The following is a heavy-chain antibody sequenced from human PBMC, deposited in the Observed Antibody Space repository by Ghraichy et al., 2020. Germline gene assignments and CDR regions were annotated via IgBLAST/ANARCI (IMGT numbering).Heavy chain of an antibody. CDR2: VYDGGNT. D-gene: IGHD2-2*01. V-gene: IGHV4-61*03. CDR1: GGSINISGYY. Sequence: SQTLSLTCTVSGGSINISGYYWSWIRQPPGEGLECIGYVYDGGNTKYNPSLKGRVTISVDTSKNHFSLNLTSVTAADTAMYYCARGYSSTLMNWFDPWAREPWSPSPQ. CDR3: ARGYSSTLMNWFDP. J-gene: IGHJ5*02.